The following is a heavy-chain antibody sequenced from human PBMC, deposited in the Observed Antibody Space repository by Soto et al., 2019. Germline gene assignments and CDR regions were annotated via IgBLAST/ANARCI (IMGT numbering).Heavy chain of an antibody. CDR2: LYSGGTAT. D-gene: IGHD1-26*01. CDR1: GFSISDNY. J-gene: IGHJ4*02. Sequence: HPGGSLRLSCAASGFSISDNYMTWVRQVPGKGLEWVSVLYSGGTATSYADSVKGRFTVSRDTSKNTLSLQLDSLRAEDTAVYYCARGVPVGAIGRFYFDSWGQGTLVTVSS. V-gene: IGHV3-53*01. CDR3: ARGVPVGAIGRFYFDS.